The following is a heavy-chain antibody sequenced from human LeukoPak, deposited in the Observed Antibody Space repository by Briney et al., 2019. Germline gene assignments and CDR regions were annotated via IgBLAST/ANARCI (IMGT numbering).Heavy chain of an antibody. CDR1: GFTFDDYA. CDR3: ARLIAAAGKAHYYYYMDV. J-gene: IGHJ6*03. D-gene: IGHD6-13*01. CDR2: ISWNSGSV. Sequence: GGSLRLSCVVSGFTFDDYAMHWVRQAPGKGLEWVSGISWNSGSVGYADSVKGRFTISRDNAKNSLYLQMNSLRAEDTAVYYCARLIAAAGKAHYYYYMDVWGKGTTVTVSS. V-gene: IGHV3-9*01.